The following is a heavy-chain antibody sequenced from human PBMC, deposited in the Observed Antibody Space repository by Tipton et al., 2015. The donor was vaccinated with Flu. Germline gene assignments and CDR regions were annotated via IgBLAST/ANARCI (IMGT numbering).Heavy chain of an antibody. CDR1: SGSIRSTNYF. CDR3: ARDVAAFPAAIRD. J-gene: IGHJ4*02. V-gene: IGHV4-39*07. D-gene: IGHD6-13*01. Sequence: TLSLTCTVSSGSIRSTNYFCAWIRQPPGKRLELIGSIYPSGTTYYNPSLKSRVTISADTSKSQFSLKLTSVTAADTAVYYCARDVAAFPAAIRDWGQGTLVTVSS. CDR2: IYPSGTT.